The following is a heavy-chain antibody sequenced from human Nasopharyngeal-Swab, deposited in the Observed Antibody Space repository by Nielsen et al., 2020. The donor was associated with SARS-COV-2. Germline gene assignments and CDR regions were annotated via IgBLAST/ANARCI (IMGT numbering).Heavy chain of an antibody. CDR1: GFIFSDSA. CDR2: IRSKGNSYAT. Sequence: GESLKISCAASGFIFSDSAIHWVRQASGKGLEWVGRIRSKGNSYATEYAASVEGRFTISRDDSKHTAYLQMNSLMTEDTAVYYCSRCGGSCYTGKDYWGQGTLVTVSS. J-gene: IGHJ4*02. CDR3: SRCGGSCYTGKDY. V-gene: IGHV3-73*01. D-gene: IGHD2-15*01.